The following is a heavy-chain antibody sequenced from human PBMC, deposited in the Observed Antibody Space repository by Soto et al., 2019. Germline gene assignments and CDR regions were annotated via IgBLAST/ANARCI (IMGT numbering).Heavy chain of an antibody. V-gene: IGHV3-30*04. J-gene: IGHJ4*02. CDR3: AGRSGSSDY. CDR2: ISYDEIDK. D-gene: IGHD3-10*01. Sequence: GGSLRLSCAASGFTFSNYTMHWVRQAPGKGLEWVALISYDEIDKYFADAVKGRFTISRDNSKNTLYLQMDSLRAEDTAVYYCAGRSGSSDYWGRGRLVTVSS. CDR1: GFTFSNYT.